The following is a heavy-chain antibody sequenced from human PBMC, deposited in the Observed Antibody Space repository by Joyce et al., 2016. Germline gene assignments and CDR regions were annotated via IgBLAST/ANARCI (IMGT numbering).Heavy chain of an antibody. CDR3: AVEVVDSNTLVNI. D-gene: IGHD4-11*01. CDR1: GDTFSSYT. V-gene: IGHV1-69*01. CDR2: VLPVYGPT. Sequence: QVLLVQSGAEVKKPGSSVKVSCKASGDTFSSYTITWVRQAPGQGLGWVGGVLPVYGPTNFPQKFQGRLTISADESTNTAYMELGSLRSDDTAVYYCAVEVVDSNTLVNIWGQGAQVAVSS. J-gene: IGHJ3*02.